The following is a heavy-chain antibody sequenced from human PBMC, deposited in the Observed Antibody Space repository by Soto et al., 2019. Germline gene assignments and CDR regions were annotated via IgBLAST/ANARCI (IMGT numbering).Heavy chain of an antibody. CDR1: GGTFSSYA. D-gene: IGHD5-12*01. CDR2: IIPILGIA. V-gene: IGHV1-69*04. CDR3: ARLDSRDGYNYWFDP. J-gene: IGHJ5*02. Sequence: ASVKVSCKASGGTFSSYAISWVRQAPGQGLEWMGRIIPILGIANYAQKFQGRVTITADKSTSTAYMELSSLRSEDTAVYYCARLDSRDGYNYWFDPWGQGTLVTVSS.